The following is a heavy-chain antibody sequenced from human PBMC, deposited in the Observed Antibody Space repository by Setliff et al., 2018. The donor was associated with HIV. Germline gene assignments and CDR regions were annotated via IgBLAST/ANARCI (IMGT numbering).Heavy chain of an antibody. Sequence: SETLSLTCTVSGGSISSHYWSWIRQAPGKGLEWIGTMYFRGNARNSPSLKSRVTISVDTSKNQLSLNLTSVTAADTAVYYCARERPQSHFFDYWGQGTLVTVSS. J-gene: IGHJ4*02. CDR3: ARERPQSHFFDY. CDR1: GGSISSHY. V-gene: IGHV4-59*11. CDR2: MYFRGNA. D-gene: IGHD6-19*01.